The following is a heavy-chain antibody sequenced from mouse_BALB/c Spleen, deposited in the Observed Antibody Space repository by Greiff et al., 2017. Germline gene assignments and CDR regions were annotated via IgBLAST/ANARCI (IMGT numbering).Heavy chain of an antibody. CDR1: GFTFNNYW. CDR2: IRLKSNNYAT. V-gene: IGHV6-6*02. J-gene: IGHJ2*01. Sequence: EVQVVESGGGLVQPGGSMKLSCVASGFTFNNYWMNWVRQSPEKGLEWVAEIRLKSNNYATHYAESVKGMFTISRDDSKSSVYLQMNNLRAEDTGIYYCTRHHYYDYFDYWGQGTTLTVSA. D-gene: IGHD1-2*01. CDR3: TRHHYYDYFDY.